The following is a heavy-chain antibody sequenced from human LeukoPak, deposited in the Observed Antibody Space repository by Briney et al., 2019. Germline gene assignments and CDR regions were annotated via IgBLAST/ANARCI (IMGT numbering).Heavy chain of an antibody. CDR3: ARSWNHDFWSGFDY. CDR2: IIPILGIA. V-gene: IGHV1-69*02. J-gene: IGHJ4*02. CDR1: GGTFSSYT. D-gene: IGHD3-3*01. Sequence: SVKVSCKASGGTFSSYTISWVRQAPGQGLEWMGRIIPILGIANYAQKFQGRVTITADKSTSTAYMELSSLRSEDTAVYYCARSWNHDFWSGFDYWGQGTLVTVSS.